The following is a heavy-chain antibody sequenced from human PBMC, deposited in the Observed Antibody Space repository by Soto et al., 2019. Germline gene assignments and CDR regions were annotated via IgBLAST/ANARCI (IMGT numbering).Heavy chain of an antibody. CDR2: IYHSGST. CDR3: ARGRWNDILTGNWFDP. V-gene: IGHV4-38-2*01. D-gene: IGHD3-9*01. J-gene: IGHJ5*02. CDR1: CYSISSGYY. Sequence: PSETLSLTCAVPCYSISSGYYLGWIRQPPGKGLEWIGSIYHSGSTYYNPSLKSRVTISVDTSKNQFSLKLSSVTAADTAVYYCARGRWNDILTGNWFDPWGQGTLVTVSS.